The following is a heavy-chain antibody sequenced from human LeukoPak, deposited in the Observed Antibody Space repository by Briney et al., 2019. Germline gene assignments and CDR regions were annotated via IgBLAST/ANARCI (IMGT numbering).Heavy chain of an antibody. V-gene: IGHV3-23*01. CDR3: AKLRSSWTDFDY. D-gene: IGHD6-13*01. J-gene: IGHJ4*02. CDR1: GFTFSNYW. Sequence: PGGSLRLSCAASGFTFSNYWMHWVRQAPGKGLEWVSSISASGGSKYNADSVKGRVTISRDNSKNTLYLRMSSLRVEHTAVYYCAKLRSSWTDFDYWGQGTLVTVSS. CDR2: ISASGGSK.